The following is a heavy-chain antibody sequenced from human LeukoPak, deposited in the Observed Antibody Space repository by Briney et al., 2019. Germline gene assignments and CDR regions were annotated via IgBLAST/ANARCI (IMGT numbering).Heavy chain of an antibody. D-gene: IGHD1-26*01. CDR1: GYTFITYG. V-gene: IGHV1-18*01. Sequence: GASVKVSCKASGYTFITYGISWVRQAPGQGLEWMGWISAYNGNTNYAQNLQGRVTMTTDTSTSTAYMELRSLRSDDTAVYFCARDYYSGSYYGDYWGQGTLVTVSS. J-gene: IGHJ4*02. CDR3: ARDYYSGSYYGDY. CDR2: ISAYNGNT.